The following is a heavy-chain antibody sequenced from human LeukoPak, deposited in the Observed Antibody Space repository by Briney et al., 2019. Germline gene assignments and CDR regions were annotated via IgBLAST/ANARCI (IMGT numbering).Heavy chain of an antibody. J-gene: IGHJ4*02. CDR3: ARRRYHYDSSGYSRTVFDY. CDR2: IYYSGST. Sequence: SETLSLTCTVSGGSICISNYYWGWIRQPPGKGLEWIGSIYYSGSTYYNPSLKSRVTISVDTSKNQFSLKLSSVTAADTAVYYCARRRYHYDSSGYSRTVFDYWGQGILVTVSS. D-gene: IGHD3-22*01. V-gene: IGHV4-39*01. CDR1: GGSICISNYY.